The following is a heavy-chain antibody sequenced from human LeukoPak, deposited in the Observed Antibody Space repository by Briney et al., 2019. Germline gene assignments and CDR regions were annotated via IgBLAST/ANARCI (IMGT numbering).Heavy chain of an antibody. CDR3: ARGEYDLLEDY. Sequence: GASVKVSCKTSGYTFSSHSMNWVRQAPGQGLEWLGWISPYNGNTKYSQKIQGRATMITDISTSTAYLELRSLTSDDTAVYYCARGEYDLLEDYWGQGTLVTVSS. D-gene: IGHD3-10*01. CDR1: GYTFSSHS. J-gene: IGHJ4*02. CDR2: ISPYNGNT. V-gene: IGHV1-18*01.